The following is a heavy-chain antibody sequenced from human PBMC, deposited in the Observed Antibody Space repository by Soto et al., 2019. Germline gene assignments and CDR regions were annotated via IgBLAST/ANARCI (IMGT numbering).Heavy chain of an antibody. CDR1: GYSFTSYW. Sequence: GESLKISCKGSGYSFTSYWIGWVRQMPGKGLEWMGIIYPGDSDTRYSPSFQGQVTISADKSISTAYLQWSSLKASDTAMYYFARGEVLRYFDWLLQYNWFDPWGQGTLVTVSS. J-gene: IGHJ5*02. CDR2: IYPGDSDT. V-gene: IGHV5-51*01. D-gene: IGHD3-9*01. CDR3: ARGEVLRYFDWLLQYNWFDP.